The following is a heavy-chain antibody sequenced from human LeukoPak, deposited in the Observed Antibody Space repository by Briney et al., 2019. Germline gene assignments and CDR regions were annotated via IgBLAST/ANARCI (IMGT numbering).Heavy chain of an antibody. CDR2: IYYSGST. Sequence: SETLSLTCTVSGGSISSYYWSWIRQPPGKGLEWIGYIYYSGSTNYNPSLKSRVTISVDTSKNQFSLKLSSVTAADTAVYYCARVALSWFTRAFDIWGQGTMVTVSS. V-gene: IGHV4-59*01. J-gene: IGHJ3*02. D-gene: IGHD6-13*01. CDR1: GGSISSYY. CDR3: ARVALSWFTRAFDI.